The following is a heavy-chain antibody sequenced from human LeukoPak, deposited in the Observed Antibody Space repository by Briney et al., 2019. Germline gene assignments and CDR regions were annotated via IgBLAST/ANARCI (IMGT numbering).Heavy chain of an antibody. CDR1: SSSISSSSYY. J-gene: IGHJ4*02. CDR3: ARHGYCSGGNCYFDY. D-gene: IGHD2-15*01. CDR2: IYYSGNT. V-gene: IGHV4-39*01. Sequence: SETLSLTXTVSSSSISSSSYYWGWIRQPPGKGLEWIGSIYYSGNTYYNPSLKSRATISVDTSKNQFSLKLSSVTAADTAVYYCARHGYCSGGNCYFDYWGQGTLVTVSS.